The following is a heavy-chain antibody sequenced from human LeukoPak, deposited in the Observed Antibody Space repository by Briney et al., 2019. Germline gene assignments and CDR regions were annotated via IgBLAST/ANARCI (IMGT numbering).Heavy chain of an antibody. J-gene: IGHJ3*02. D-gene: IGHD1-14*01. Sequence: ASVKVSCKVSGYTLSELSMHWVRQAPGKGLEWMGGFDPKDGETIYAQKFRGRVTITEDTSTDTAYMELSSLRSEDTAVYYCAITLRGSHDAFDIWGQGTMVTVSS. CDR3: AITLRGSHDAFDI. CDR1: GYTLSELS. V-gene: IGHV1-24*01. CDR2: FDPKDGET.